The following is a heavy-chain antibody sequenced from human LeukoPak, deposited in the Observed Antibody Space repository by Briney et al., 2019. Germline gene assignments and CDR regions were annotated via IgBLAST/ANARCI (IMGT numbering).Heavy chain of an antibody. CDR1: GYTFTSYG. V-gene: IGHV1-18*01. D-gene: IGHD5-12*01. CDR2: IGAYNGNT. CDR3: ARVRAVWWLTHPNFDY. J-gene: IGHJ4*02. Sequence: ASVKVSCKASGYTFTSYGISWVRQAPGQGLEWMGWIGAYNGNTNYAQKLQGRVTMTTDTSTSTAYMELRSLRSDDTAVYYCARVRAVWWLTHPNFDYWGQGTLVTVSS.